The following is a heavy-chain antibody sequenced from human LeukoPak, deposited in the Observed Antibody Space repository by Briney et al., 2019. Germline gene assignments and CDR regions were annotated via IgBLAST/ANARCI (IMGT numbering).Heavy chain of an antibody. CDR2: ISSSSSTI. CDR3: ARVFQRVSWGLGIAAAGPQASPFYYFYMDV. J-gene: IGHJ6*03. V-gene: IGHV3-48*01. CDR1: GFTFSSYS. D-gene: IGHD6-13*01. Sequence: PGGSLRLSCAASGFTFSSYSMNWVRQAPGKGLEWVSYISSSSSTIYYADSVKGRFTISRDNAKNSLYLQMNSLRAEDTAVYYCARVFQRVSWGLGIAAAGPQASPFYYFYMDVWGKGTTVTVSS.